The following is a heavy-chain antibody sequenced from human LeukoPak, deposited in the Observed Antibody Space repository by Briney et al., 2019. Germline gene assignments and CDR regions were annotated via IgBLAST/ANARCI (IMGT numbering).Heavy chain of an antibody. D-gene: IGHD2-15*01. Sequence: GGSLRLSCAASGFTFSNAWMSWVRQAPGKGLEWVGRIKSKTDGGTTAYAAPVKGRFTISRADSKNTLYLQMNSLKTADTAVYYCTTGRAAIDYWGQGSLVTASS. CDR2: IKSKTDGGTT. CDR1: GFTFSNAW. V-gene: IGHV3-15*01. CDR3: TTGRAAIDY. J-gene: IGHJ4*02.